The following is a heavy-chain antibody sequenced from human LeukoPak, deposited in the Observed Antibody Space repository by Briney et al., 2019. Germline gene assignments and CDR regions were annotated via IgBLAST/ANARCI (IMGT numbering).Heavy chain of an antibody. CDR2: IIGTGAGT. D-gene: IGHD2-21*01. Sequence: GGSLRLCCAASGFSFSNYVMTWGRQAPAKGLEWVSAIIGTGAGTYYADSVKGRFTISRDNSKNTLYLQMNSLRAEDTAVYYCAKGSPAILYYCMDVWGKGTTVTVSS. J-gene: IGHJ6*03. CDR1: GFSFSNYV. CDR3: AKGSPAILYYCMDV. V-gene: IGHV3-23*01.